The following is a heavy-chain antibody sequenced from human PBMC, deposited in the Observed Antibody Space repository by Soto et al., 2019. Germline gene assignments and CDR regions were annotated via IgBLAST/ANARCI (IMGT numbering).Heavy chain of an antibody. V-gene: IGHV3-23*01. Sequence: PGGSLRLSCAASGFTFSSYAMSWVRQAPGKGLEWVSAISGSGGSTYYADSVKGRFTISRDNSKNTLYLQMNSLRAEDTAVYYCAKTHIRLGELSLPRGYYFDYWGQGTLVTVS. CDR1: GFTFSSYA. CDR2: ISGSGGST. D-gene: IGHD3-16*02. CDR3: AKTHIRLGELSLPRGYYFDY. J-gene: IGHJ4*02.